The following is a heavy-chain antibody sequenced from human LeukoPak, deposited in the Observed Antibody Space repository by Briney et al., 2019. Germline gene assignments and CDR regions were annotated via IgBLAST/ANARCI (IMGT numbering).Heavy chain of an antibody. D-gene: IGHD6-13*01. CDR3: AKDVAAATPDLLGY. CDR2: ISYDGSNK. CDR1: GFTFSSYA. J-gene: IGHJ4*02. V-gene: IGHV3-30-3*01. Sequence: GRSLRLSCAASGFTFSSYAMHWVRQAPGKGLEWVAVISYDGSNKYYADSVKGRFTISRDNSKNTLYLQMNSLRAEDTAVYYCAKDVAAATPDLLGYWGQGTLVTVSS.